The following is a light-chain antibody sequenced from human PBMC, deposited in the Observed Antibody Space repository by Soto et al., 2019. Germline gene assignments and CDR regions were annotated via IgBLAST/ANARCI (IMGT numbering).Light chain of an antibody. CDR3: QQYGNSPRS. Sequence: EIVLTQSPGTLSLSPGERATLSCRASQSVSSSYLAWYQQKPGQAPRLLIYGVSSRATGIPDRFSGSGSGTDFTLTISRLEPEDFAVYYCQQYGNSPRSFGGGTKVDIK. V-gene: IGKV3-20*01. CDR1: QSVSSSY. CDR2: GVS. J-gene: IGKJ4*01.